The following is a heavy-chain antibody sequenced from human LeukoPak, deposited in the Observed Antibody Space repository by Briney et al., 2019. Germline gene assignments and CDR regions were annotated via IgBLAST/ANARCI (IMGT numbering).Heavy chain of an antibody. CDR3: ARVLVRGIIRDAFDI. CDR1: GFTFSSYA. Sequence: GGSLRLSCAASGFTFSSYAMHWVRQAPGKGLEWVAVISYDGSNKYYADSVKGRFTISRDNSKNTLYLQMNSLRAEDTAVYYCARVLVRGIIRDAFDIWGQGTMVTVSS. CDR2: ISYDGSNK. J-gene: IGHJ3*02. V-gene: IGHV3-30-3*01. D-gene: IGHD3-10*01.